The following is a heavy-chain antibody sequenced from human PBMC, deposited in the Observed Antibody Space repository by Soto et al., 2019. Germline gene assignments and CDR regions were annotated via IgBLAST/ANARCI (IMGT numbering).Heavy chain of an antibody. CDR3: ARALGSSPLSC. V-gene: IGHV4-31*03. CDR2: ISHSGIT. J-gene: IGHJ4*02. CDR1: GDTLGSDYY. D-gene: IGHD6-6*01. Sequence: SSETMSLTCTVSGDTLGSDYYWSWIRQHPGKGLEWIGYISHSGITLYNPSLKSRVTTSVDTSKNQFSLKLSSVTAADTAVYYCARALGSSPLSCWGQGNLVTVSS.